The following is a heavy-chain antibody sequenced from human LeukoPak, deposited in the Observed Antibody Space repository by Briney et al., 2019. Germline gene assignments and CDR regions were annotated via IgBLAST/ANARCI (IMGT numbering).Heavy chain of an antibody. J-gene: IGHJ4*02. Sequence: GGSLRLSWAAPGFTLSSNAMSWVRQPPGRVRGWVSAIIGGGGSTYYADSVKGRFTISRDNSKNTLYLQMNSLRAEDTAVYYCAKDRDVLRFLEWLLFLDYWGQGTLVTVSS. V-gene: IGHV3-23*01. CDR3: AKDRDVLRFLEWLLFLDY. CDR2: IIGGGGST. CDR1: GFTLSSNA. D-gene: IGHD3-3*01.